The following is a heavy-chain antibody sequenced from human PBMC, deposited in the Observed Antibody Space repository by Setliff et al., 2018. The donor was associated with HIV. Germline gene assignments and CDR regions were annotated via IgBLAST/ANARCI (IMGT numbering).Heavy chain of an antibody. J-gene: IGHJ4*02. V-gene: IGHV3-74*01. CDR3: ARGDNFGSGTYYKGIYNFDY. CDR2: ISADGRTT. CDR1: GLSSSFAW. Sequence: GGSLRLSCEASGLSSSFAWMHWVRQVPGMGLVWVSRISADGRTTNYADSVKGRFTISRDNARNTLYLQMNSLRVEDTAVFYCARGDNFGSGTYYKGIYNFDYWGPGILVTVSS. D-gene: IGHD3-10*01.